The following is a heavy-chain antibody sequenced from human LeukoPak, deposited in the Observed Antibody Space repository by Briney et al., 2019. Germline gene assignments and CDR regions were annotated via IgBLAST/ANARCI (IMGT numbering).Heavy chain of an antibody. J-gene: IGHJ4*02. Sequence: SETLSLTCTVSSGSINSVYWSWIRPPPGKGREGITYIYYSGTTSYNPSLKSRVTISVHTSKNQFSLKLTSVTAADTAVYYCASQHWGSNYFACWGEGALVTVSP. V-gene: IGHV4-59*01. CDR2: IYYSGTT. CDR1: SGSINSVY. CDR3: ASQHWGSNYFAC. D-gene: IGHD7-27*01.